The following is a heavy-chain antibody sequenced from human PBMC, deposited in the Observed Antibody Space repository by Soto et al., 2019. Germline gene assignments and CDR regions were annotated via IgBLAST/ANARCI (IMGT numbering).Heavy chain of an antibody. V-gene: IGHV3-15*01. CDR1: GLTFNNAW. CDR2: IKTKSDGETT. CDR3: TTGASPPY. Sequence: GGSLRLSCAASGLTFNNAWMNWVRQAPGKGLEWVGRIKTKSDGETTDYAAPVNGRFTISRDDSKNTVYLQMNSLKTEDTAVYYCTTGASPPYWGQGTLVTVSS. J-gene: IGHJ1*01.